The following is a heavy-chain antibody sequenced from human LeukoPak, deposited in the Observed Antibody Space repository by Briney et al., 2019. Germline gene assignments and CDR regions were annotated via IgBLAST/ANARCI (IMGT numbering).Heavy chain of an antibody. Sequence: ASVKVSCKASGYSFTGYYMHWVRQAPGRGLEWMGWINPNSGGTNYAQKFQGRVTMTRDTSISTAYMEMSRLTSDDTAVYYCAISSLDSSGYYYGFDPWGQGTLVTVSS. CDR3: AISSLDSSGYYYGFDP. CDR2: INPNSGGT. J-gene: IGHJ5*02. CDR1: GYSFTGYY. D-gene: IGHD3-22*01. V-gene: IGHV1-2*02.